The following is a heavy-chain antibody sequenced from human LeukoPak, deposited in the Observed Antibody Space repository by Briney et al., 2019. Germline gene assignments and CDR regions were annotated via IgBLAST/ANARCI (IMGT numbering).Heavy chain of an antibody. V-gene: IGHV1-46*01. CDR1: GYTFTSYY. CDR2: INPSGGST. J-gene: IGHJ5*02. Sequence: ASVKVSCKASGYTFTSYYMHWVRQAPGQGLEWMGIINPSGGSTSYAQKFQGRVTMTRDMSTSTAYMELSSLRSEDTAVYYCARDFTYCGGDCSPGWFDPWGQGTLVTVSS. D-gene: IGHD2-21*02. CDR3: ARDFTYCGGDCSPGWFDP.